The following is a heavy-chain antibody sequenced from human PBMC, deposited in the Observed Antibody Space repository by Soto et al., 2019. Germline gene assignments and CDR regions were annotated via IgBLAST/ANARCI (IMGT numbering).Heavy chain of an antibody. D-gene: IGHD3-22*01. CDR2: IIPIFGTA. Sequence: SVNVSCKSSEYTSRNYAISWVRQAPGQGLEWMGGIIPIFGTANYEQKFQGRVTITADTSANTVYLELSSLISEDTAVYYCASNKYDSSAYYYWYLGLWGRGTLVTVSS. CDR1: EYTSRNYA. V-gene: IGHV1-69*06. CDR3: ASNKYDSSAYYYWYLGL. J-gene: IGHJ2*01.